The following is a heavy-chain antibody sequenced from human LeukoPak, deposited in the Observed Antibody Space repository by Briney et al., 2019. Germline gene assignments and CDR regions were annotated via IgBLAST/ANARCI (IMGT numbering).Heavy chain of an antibody. CDR1: GFTFSSYG. CDR3: AKDKEHYDILTGPHDY. CDR2: ISYDGSNK. V-gene: IGHV3-30*18. D-gene: IGHD3-9*01. J-gene: IGHJ4*02. Sequence: PGGSLRLSCVASGFTFSSYGMHWVRQAPGKGLEWVAVISYDGSNKYYADSVKGRFTISRDNSKNTLYLQMNSLRAEDTAVYYCAKDKEHYDILTGPHDYWGQGTLVTVSS.